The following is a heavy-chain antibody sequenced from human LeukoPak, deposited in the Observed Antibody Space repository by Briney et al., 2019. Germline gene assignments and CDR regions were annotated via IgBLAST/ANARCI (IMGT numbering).Heavy chain of an antibody. Sequence: PGGSLRLSCAASGFTVSSNYMSWVRQAPGKGLEWVSIIYSGGSTYYADSVKGRFTISRDNSKNALYLQMNSLRAEDTAVYYCAVIPTYDAFDIWGQGTMATVSS. J-gene: IGHJ3*02. D-gene: IGHD3-16*02. V-gene: IGHV3-53*01. CDR3: AVIPTYDAFDI. CDR2: IYSGGST. CDR1: GFTVSSNY.